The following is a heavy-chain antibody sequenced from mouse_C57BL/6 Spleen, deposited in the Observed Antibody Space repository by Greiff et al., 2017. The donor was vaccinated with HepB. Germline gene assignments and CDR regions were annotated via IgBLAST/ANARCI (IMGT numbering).Heavy chain of an antibody. CDR2: ISTYYGDA. CDR1: GYTFTDYA. J-gene: IGHJ3*01. Sequence: VMLVESGPELVRPGVSVKISCKGSGYTFTDYAMHWVKQSHAKSLEWIGVISTYYGDASYNQKFKDKATMTVDKSSSTAYMELARLTSEDSAVYYGARTPLWLRRGGFAYWGQGTLVTVSA. D-gene: IGHD2-2*01. V-gene: IGHV1-67*01. CDR3: ARTPLWLRRGGFAY.